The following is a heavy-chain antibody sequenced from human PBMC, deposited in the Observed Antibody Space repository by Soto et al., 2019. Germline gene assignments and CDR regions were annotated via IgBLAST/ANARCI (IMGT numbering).Heavy chain of an antibody. D-gene: IGHD3-22*01. J-gene: IGHJ4*02. CDR3: AHDSSGLYGFDY. Sequence: QITLKESGPPLVKPTQTLTLTCTFSGFSLTTSGVGVGWIRQPPGKALEWLALIYWDEDKRYSPSLKNRLTITKDASKNQVFLIMTNMDPQDTATYYCAHDSSGLYGFDYWGQGTLVTVSS. CDR2: IYWDEDK. CDR1: GFSLTTSGVG. V-gene: IGHV2-5*02.